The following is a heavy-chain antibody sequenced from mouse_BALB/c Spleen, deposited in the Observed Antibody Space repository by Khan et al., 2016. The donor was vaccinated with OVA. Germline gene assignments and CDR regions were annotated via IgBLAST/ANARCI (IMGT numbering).Heavy chain of an antibody. CDR1: GYTFTDYY. V-gene: IGHV1-77*01. CDR2: ISPGSGDT. J-gene: IGHJ3*01. Sequence: QVQLQQSGAVLARPGASVNLSCKASGYTFTDYYVNWVKQRTGQGLEWIGEISPGSGDTYYNEKFKDKVTLTADKSSTTAYMLLSSLTSEDSAVYFCARRNYFGYTFAYWGQGTLVTVSA. D-gene: IGHD1-2*01. CDR3: ARRNYFGYTFAY.